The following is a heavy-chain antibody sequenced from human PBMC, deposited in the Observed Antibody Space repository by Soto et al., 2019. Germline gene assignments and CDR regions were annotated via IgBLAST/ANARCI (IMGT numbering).Heavy chain of an antibody. CDR1: GYTFTSYA. Sequence: ASVKVSCKASGYTFTSYAMHWVRQAPGQRLEWMGWINAGNGNTKYSQKFQGRVTITRDTSASTAYMELSSLRSEDTAVYYCARGERVVATLTGHDDAFDIWGQGTMVTVSS. D-gene: IGHD5-12*01. CDR3: ARGERVVATLTGHDDAFDI. J-gene: IGHJ3*02. V-gene: IGHV1-3*01. CDR2: INAGNGNT.